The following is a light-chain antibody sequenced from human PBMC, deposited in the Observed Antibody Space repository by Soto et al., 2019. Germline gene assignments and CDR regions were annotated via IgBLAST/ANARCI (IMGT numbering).Light chain of an antibody. CDR2: MAS. Sequence: DIQMTQSPSTLSASVGDRVTITCRASQSISNWLAWYQQKPGKAPKLLVYMASTLEGGVPSRFSGSASETEFTLTIRSLQPDDCATYFCQQYGSYPFTFGPGTKVDIK. V-gene: IGKV1-5*03. J-gene: IGKJ3*01. CDR1: QSISNW. CDR3: QQYGSYPFT.